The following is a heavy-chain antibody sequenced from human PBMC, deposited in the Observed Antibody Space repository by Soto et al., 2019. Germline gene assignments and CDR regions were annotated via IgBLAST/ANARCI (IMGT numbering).Heavy chain of an antibody. V-gene: IGHV3-74*01. J-gene: IGHJ4*02. D-gene: IGHD2-15*01. CDR1: GFTFSSYW. Sequence: PGGSLRLSCAASGFTFSSYWMHWVRQAPGKGLVWVSRIDSDGGTTTYADSVKGRFTISRDNAKNTLYLHMNSLRVEDTAVYYCARGGGYCSAGSCYVYWGQGTLVTVYS. CDR3: ARGGGYCSAGSCYVY. CDR2: IDSDGGTT.